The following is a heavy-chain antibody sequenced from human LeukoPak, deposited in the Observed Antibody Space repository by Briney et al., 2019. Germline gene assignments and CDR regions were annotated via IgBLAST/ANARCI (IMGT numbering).Heavy chain of an antibody. CDR3: AKGSSSSRPYYFDS. Sequence: GGSLRLSCAASGFTFSSYVMSWVRQAPGKGLEWVSAISSSSAGTYYADSVKGRFTVSRDNAINTLYLQMNSLRVADTAVYYCAKGSSSSRPYYFDSWGQGTLVTVSS. D-gene: IGHD6-6*01. CDR1: GFTFSSYV. CDR2: ISSSSAGT. J-gene: IGHJ4*02. V-gene: IGHV3-23*01.